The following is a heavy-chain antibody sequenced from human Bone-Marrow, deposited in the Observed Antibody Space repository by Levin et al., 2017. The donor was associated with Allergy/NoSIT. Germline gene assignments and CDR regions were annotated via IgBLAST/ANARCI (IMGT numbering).Heavy chain of an antibody. V-gene: IGHV7-4-1*02. CDR1: GYTFTSYS. CDR2: INTNTGNP. J-gene: IGHJ5*02. Sequence: GESLKISCKASGYTFTSYSMNWVRQAPGQGLEWMGWINTNTGNPTYAQGFTGRFVFSLDTSVSTAYLQISSLKAEDTAVYYCARDQTIEPLGWLDPWGQGTVVTVSS. D-gene: IGHD1-14*01. CDR3: ARDQTIEPLGWLDP.